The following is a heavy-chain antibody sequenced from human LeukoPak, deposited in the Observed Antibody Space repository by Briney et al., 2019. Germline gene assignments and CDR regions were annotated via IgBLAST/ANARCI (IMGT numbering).Heavy chain of an antibody. CDR1: GFTFSSYA. J-gene: IGHJ4*02. D-gene: IGHD1-26*01. CDR2: ISGGGGST. V-gene: IGHV3-23*01. CDR3: AKLMGYSGSYYPLDY. Sequence: GGSLRLSCAASGFTFSSYAMSWVRQAPGKGLEWVSAISGGGGSTYYADSVKGRFTISRDNSKNTLYLQMNSLRAEDTAVYYCAKLMGYSGSYYPLDYWGQGTLVTVSS.